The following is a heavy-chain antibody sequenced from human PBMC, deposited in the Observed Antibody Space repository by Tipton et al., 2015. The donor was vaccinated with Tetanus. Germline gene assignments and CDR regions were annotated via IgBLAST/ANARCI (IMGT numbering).Heavy chain of an antibody. D-gene: IGHD2-2*01. CDR3: ARKQASCYGGCWFDP. CDR1: GYTFTHYG. CDR2: ISPFTGDT. J-gene: IGHJ5*02. Sequence: QSGAEVKKPGASVKVSCKASGYTFTHYGISWVRQAPGQGLEWVGWISPFTGDTEYAQNLQDRLILTTDTSTATAYVEVRSLTSDDTAVYYCARKQASCYGGCWFDPWGQGTLVTVSS. V-gene: IGHV1-18*01.